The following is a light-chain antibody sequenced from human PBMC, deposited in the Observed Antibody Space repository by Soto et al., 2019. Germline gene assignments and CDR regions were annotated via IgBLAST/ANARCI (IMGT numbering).Light chain of an antibody. J-gene: IGLJ1*01. CDR1: SSDVGGYNY. CDR2: DVS. CDR3: SSYTSSGTRV. Sequence: QSALTQPASVSGSPGQSITISCTGTSSDVGGYNYVSWYQQHPGKAPKLVIFDVSDRPSGVSNRFSGSKSGNTASLTISGLQAEDEADYYCSSYTSSGTRVFGTGTKLTVL. V-gene: IGLV2-14*01.